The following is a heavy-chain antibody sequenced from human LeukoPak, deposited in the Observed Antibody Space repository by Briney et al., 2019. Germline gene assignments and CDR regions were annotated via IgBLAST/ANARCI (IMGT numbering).Heavy chain of an antibody. Sequence: PSETLSPTCAVSGYSISSGYYWGWIRQPPGKGLEWIGNLHHSGRTYFHSSLKSRVTISVDTSKNQFSLKLSSVTAADTAVYYCARHGYDYYYMDVWGKGTTVTVSS. J-gene: IGHJ6*03. V-gene: IGHV4-38-2*01. CDR3: ARHGYDYYYMDV. CDR2: LHHSGRT. CDR1: GYSISSGYY.